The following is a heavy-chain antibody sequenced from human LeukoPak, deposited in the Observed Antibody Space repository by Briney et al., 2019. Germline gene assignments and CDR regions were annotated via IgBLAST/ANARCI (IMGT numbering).Heavy chain of an antibody. CDR3: ARGGGSSHDY. D-gene: IGHD1-26*01. J-gene: IGHJ4*02. V-gene: IGHV4-34*01. CDR2: INHGGST. CDR1: GGSFSGYY. Sequence: SETLSLTCAVYGGSFSGYYWSWIRQPPGKGLEWIGEINHGGSTNYNPSLKSRVTISVDTSKNQFSLKLSSVTAADTAVYYCARGGGSSHDYWGQGTLVTVSS.